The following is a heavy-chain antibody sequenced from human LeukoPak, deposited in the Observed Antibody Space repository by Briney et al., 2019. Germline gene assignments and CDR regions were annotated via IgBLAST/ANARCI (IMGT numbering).Heavy chain of an antibody. CDR2: INSDGTYT. CDR3: VSGTAATFPAMGY. Sequence: GGSLRLSCTASGITFSNYWMHWVRQGPGKGLLWVSRINSDGTYTDYAESVKGRFTISRDNGKNTLYLQMSSLRAEDTAVYYCVSGTAATFPAMGYWGQGTLVTVSS. V-gene: IGHV3-74*01. CDR1: GITFSNYW. D-gene: IGHD2-15*01. J-gene: IGHJ4*02.